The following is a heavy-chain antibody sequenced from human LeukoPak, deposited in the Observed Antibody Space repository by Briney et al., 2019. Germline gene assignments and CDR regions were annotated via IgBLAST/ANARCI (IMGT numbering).Heavy chain of an antibody. CDR1: GFTFSDFQ. J-gene: IGHJ4*02. Sequence: LRLSCAASGFTFSDFQMSWIRQALGKGLEWIGYIYYSGSTNYNPSLKSRVTISVDTSKNQFSLELSSVTAADTAVYYCARAQFWSGYYYFDYWGQGTLVTVSS. V-gene: IGHV4-59*01. D-gene: IGHD3-3*01. CDR3: ARAQFWSGYYYFDY. CDR2: IYYSGST.